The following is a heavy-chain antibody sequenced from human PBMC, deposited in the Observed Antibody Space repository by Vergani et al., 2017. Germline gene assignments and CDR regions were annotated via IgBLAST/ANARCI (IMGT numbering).Heavy chain of an antibody. J-gene: IGHJ4*02. V-gene: IGHV3-7*03. CDR3: ARRTRDSSGWYYFDY. D-gene: IGHD6-19*01. CDR2: IKQDGSEK. Sequence: EVQLVESGGGLVQPGGSLRLSCAASGFTFSSYWMSWVRQAPGKGLEWVANIKQDGSEKYYVDSVKGRFTITRDNAKNSLDLQMNSLRAEDTAVYYCARRTRDSSGWYYFDYWGQGTLVTVSS. CDR1: GFTFSSYW.